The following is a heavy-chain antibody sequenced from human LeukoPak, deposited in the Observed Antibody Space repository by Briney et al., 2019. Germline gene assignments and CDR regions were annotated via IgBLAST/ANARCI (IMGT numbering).Heavy chain of an antibody. V-gene: IGHV3-33*08. CDR2: IWYDGSNK. D-gene: IGHD3-22*01. CDR3: ARDYYDSSGYCDY. CDR1: GFTFSNHW. J-gene: IGHJ4*02. Sequence: GGSLILSCAASGFTFSNHWMSWVRQAPGKGLEWVAVIWYDGSNKYYADSVKGRFTISRDNSKNTLYLQMNSLRAEDTAVYYCARDYYDSSGYCDYWGQGTLVTVSS.